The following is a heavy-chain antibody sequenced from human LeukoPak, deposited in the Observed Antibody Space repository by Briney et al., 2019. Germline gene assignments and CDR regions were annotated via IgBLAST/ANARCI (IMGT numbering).Heavy chain of an antibody. J-gene: IGHJ6*03. Sequence: PGGSLGLSCAASGFTFSSYAMSWVRQAPGKGLEWVSGISGSDGSTYYADSVKGRFTISRDNSKNTLYLQMNSLRAEDTAVYYCAKSGVATIVFCYYYMDVWGKGTTVTISS. V-gene: IGHV3-23*01. D-gene: IGHD5-12*01. CDR2: ISGSDGST. CDR1: GFTFSSYA. CDR3: AKSGVATIVFCYYYMDV.